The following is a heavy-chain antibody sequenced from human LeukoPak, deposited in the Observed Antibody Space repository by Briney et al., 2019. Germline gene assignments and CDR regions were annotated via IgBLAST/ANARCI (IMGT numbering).Heavy chain of an antibody. CDR2: IIPIFGTA. Sequence: GASVKVSCKASGGTFSSYAISWVRQAPGQGLEWMGGIIPIFGTANYAQKFQGRVTITADESTSTAYMELSSLRSGDTAVYYCARGPDYYDSSGYIDYWGQGTLVTVSS. D-gene: IGHD3-22*01. CDR1: GGTFSSYA. J-gene: IGHJ4*02. CDR3: ARGPDYYDSSGYIDY. V-gene: IGHV1-69*13.